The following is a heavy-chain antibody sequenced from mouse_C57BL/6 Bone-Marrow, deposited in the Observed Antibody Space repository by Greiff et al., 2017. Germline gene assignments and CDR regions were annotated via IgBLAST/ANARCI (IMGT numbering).Heavy chain of an antibody. J-gene: IGHJ1*03. CDR1: GFTFSSYT. V-gene: IGHV5-9*01. D-gene: IGHD1-1*01. Sequence: EVKLVESGGGLVKPGGSLKLSCAASGFTFSSYTMSWVRQTPEKRLQWVAALSGGGGNTYYPDSVKGRFTISRDNDKNILYLQMSSLRSEDTALYYWSRQVTTVLATKYFDVWGTGTTVTVSS. CDR2: LSGGGGNT. CDR3: SRQVTTVLATKYFDV.